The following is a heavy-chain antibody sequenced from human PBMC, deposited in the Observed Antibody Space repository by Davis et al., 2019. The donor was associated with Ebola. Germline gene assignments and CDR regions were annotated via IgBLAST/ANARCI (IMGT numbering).Heavy chain of an antibody. CDR1: GFTFSSYS. Sequence: PGGSLRLSCAASGFTFSSYSMNWVRQAPGKGLEWVSTITSGGSIYYADSVKGRFTISRDNSKNTLYLQMNGLRPEDTALYYCAKKYHYASGNYYFVFDYWGQGTLVTVSS. J-gene: IGHJ4*02. V-gene: IGHV3-23*01. D-gene: IGHD3-10*01. CDR3: AKKYHYASGNYYFVFDY. CDR2: ITSGGSI.